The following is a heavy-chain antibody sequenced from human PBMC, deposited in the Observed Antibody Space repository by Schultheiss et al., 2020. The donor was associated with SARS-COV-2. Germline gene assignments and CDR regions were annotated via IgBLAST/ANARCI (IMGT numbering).Heavy chain of an antibody. Sequence: ASVKVSCKASGYTFTSYDINWVRQATGQGLEWMGWMNPNSGNTGYAQKFQGRVTMTRNTSISTAYMELSSLRSEDTAVYYCATTDVSNYDFWSGYSLYYYYGMDVWGQGTTVTVFS. CDR1: GYTFTSYD. J-gene: IGHJ6*02. D-gene: IGHD3-3*01. V-gene: IGHV1-8*01. CDR3: ATTDVSNYDFWSGYSLYYYYGMDV. CDR2: MNPNSGNT.